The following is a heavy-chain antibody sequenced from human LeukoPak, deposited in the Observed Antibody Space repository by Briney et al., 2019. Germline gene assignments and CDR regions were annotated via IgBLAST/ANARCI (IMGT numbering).Heavy chain of an antibody. CDR3: ARITSTSYYFHVMDV. D-gene: IGHD2-2*01. CDR2: ISRSSSDI. V-gene: IGHV3-21*06. CDR1: GFTIADYT. J-gene: IGHJ6*01. Sequence: GGSLRLSCAASGFTIADYTINWFRQAPGKGLEWVSYISRSSSDIYYADSVKGRFTIFRDNGKNSLFLEMNGLRVEDTGVYYCARITSTSYYFHVMDVSGKGTTVIVSS.